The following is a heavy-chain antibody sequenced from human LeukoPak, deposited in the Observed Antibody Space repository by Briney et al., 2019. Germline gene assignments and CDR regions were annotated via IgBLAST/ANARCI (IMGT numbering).Heavy chain of an antibody. V-gene: IGHV1-2*02. Sequence: ASVKVSCKAAGYIFTDYDLTWVRQAAGQGLEWMGWVNPNSGGTNCAQKFQGRVTVTRDTSISTVYMELSRLISDDTAVYYCTKGGRIAAAGTDAPKFDYWGQGTLVTVSS. CDR1: GYIFTDYD. J-gene: IGHJ4*02. CDR3: TKGGRIAAAGTDAPKFDY. CDR2: VNPNSGGT. D-gene: IGHD6-13*01.